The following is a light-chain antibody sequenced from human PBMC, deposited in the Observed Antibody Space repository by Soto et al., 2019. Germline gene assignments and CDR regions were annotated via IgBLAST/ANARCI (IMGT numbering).Light chain of an antibody. Sequence: DIQMTQSPSTLSASVGDRVTITCRASQSISPWLAWYQQKPGKAPRILIYKASTLESGVPSRFSGSESGTEFTLTISSLQPDDFATYYCQQHKTYSRTFGQGTKLEIK. J-gene: IGKJ2*01. CDR1: QSISPW. V-gene: IGKV1-5*03. CDR2: KAS. CDR3: QQHKTYSRT.